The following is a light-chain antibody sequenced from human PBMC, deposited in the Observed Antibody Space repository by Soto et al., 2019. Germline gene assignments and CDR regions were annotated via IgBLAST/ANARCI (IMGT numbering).Light chain of an antibody. Sequence: QSVLTQPASVSGSPGQSITISCTGTSSDVGGYNYVSWYQQHPGKATKLMIYDVSNRPSGVSNRFTGSKSGKTASLTISGLQAEDEADYYCSSYTSSSTPVVFGGGTKVTVL. J-gene: IGLJ2*01. CDR2: DVS. V-gene: IGLV2-14*01. CDR1: SSDVGGYNY. CDR3: SSYTSSSTPVV.